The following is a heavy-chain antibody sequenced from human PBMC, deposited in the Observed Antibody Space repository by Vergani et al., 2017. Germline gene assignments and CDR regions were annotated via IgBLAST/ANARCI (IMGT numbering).Heavy chain of an antibody. Sequence: QVQLVQSGAEVKKPWASVKVSCTASGYTFTGYYMHWVRQAPGQGLEWMGWSNPHSGGTNYAQKFQGRVTMTRDTSISTAYMELSRLRSDDTAVYYCASGSGSYSNWFDPWGQGTLVTVSS. CDR3: ASGSGSYSNWFDP. D-gene: IGHD1-26*01. CDR1: GYTFTGYY. J-gene: IGHJ5*02. V-gene: IGHV1-2*02. CDR2: SNPHSGGT.